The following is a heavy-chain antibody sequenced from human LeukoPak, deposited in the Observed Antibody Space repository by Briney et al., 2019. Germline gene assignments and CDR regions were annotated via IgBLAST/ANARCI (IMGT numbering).Heavy chain of an antibody. Sequence: SETLYLTCAVSGYSISSGYYWGWIRQPPGKGLEWIGSIYHSGSTYYNPSLKSRVTISVDTSKNQFSLKLSSVTAADTAVYYCARRCSGGSCYSTYFDYWGQGTLVTVSS. CDR2: IYHSGST. V-gene: IGHV4-38-2*01. CDR1: GYSISSGYY. D-gene: IGHD2-15*01. J-gene: IGHJ4*02. CDR3: ARRCSGGSCYSTYFDY.